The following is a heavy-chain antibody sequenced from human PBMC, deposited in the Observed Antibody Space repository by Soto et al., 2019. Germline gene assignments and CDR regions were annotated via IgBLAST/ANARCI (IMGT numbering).Heavy chain of an antibody. J-gene: IGHJ6*02. CDR3: ENLDLTFGSVDGFDI. D-gene: IGHD3-16*01. CDR1: GYRFSDYW. V-gene: IGHV5-10-1*04. CDR2: IDPSDSFT. Sequence: PGESLKISCQGSGYRFSDYWIHWVRQVPGKGLEWMGKIDPSDSFTTYSPSFQGRVTISIDKSINTAFLRWTGLKSSDTAMYYCENLDLTFGSVDGFDIWGQGTTVTVYS.